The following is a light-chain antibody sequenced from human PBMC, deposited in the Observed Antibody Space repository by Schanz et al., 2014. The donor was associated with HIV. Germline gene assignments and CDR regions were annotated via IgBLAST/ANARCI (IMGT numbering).Light chain of an antibody. CDR1: QSISSY. J-gene: IGKJ4*01. CDR2: ATS. V-gene: IGKV1-39*01. CDR3: QQSFSTPRT. Sequence: DIQMTQSPSSLSASAGDRVTITCRASQSISSYLNWYQQKPGKAPKLLIYATSSLQSGVPSRFSGSGSGTEFTLTIRSLQPEDFATYYCQQSFSTPRTFGGGTYVEIK.